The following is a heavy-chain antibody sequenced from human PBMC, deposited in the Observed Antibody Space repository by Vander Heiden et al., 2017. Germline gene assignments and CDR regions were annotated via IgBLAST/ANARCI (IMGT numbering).Heavy chain of an antibody. CDR2: IWYDGSNK. Sequence: QVQLVESGGGVVQPGRSLRLSCAASGFTFSSYGMHWVRQAPGKGLEWVAVIWYDGSNKYYADSVKGRFTISRDNSKNTLYLQMNSLRAEDTAVYYCARDRCSSTSCPTNYFDYWGQGTLVTVSS. J-gene: IGHJ4*02. D-gene: IGHD2-2*01. V-gene: IGHV3-33*01. CDR3: ARDRCSSTSCPTNYFDY. CDR1: GFTFSSYG.